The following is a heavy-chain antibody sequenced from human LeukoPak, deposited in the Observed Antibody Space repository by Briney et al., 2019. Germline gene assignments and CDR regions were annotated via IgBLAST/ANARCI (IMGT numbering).Heavy chain of an antibody. D-gene: IGHD5-24*01. J-gene: IGHJ4*02. CDR1: GFTFSSYG. Sequence: GGSLRLSCAASGFTFSSYGMHWFRQAPGKGLEWVAVISYDGSNKYYADSVKGRFTISRDNAKNSLYLQMNSLRVEDTAVYYCVRDHQLRDPGCWGQGTLVTVSS. CDR2: ISYDGSNK. CDR3: VRDHQLRDPGC. V-gene: IGHV3-30*03.